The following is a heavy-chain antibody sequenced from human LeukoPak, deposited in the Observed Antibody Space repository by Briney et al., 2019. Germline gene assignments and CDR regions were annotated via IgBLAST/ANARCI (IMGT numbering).Heavy chain of an antibody. CDR2: ISTNTGNP. Sequence: ASVKVSCKASGYTFSSYAMNWVRQAPGQGLEWMGWISTNTGNPTYAQGFTGRFVFSLDTSVSTAYLQISSLKAEDTAVYYCARDLGWLQPKFSFDYWGQGTLVTVSS. CDR1: GYTFSSYA. J-gene: IGHJ4*02. V-gene: IGHV7-4-1*02. D-gene: IGHD5-24*01. CDR3: ARDLGWLQPKFSFDY.